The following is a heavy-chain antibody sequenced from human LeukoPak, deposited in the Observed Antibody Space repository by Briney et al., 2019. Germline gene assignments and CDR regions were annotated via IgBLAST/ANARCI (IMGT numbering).Heavy chain of an antibody. J-gene: IGHJ4*02. CDR3: ARGRREFYSSSWYLGGFDY. CDR1: GYTFTSYD. D-gene: IGHD6-13*01. Sequence: ASAKVSCKASGYTFTSYDINWVRQAPGQGLEWMGWINTNTGNPTYAQGFTGRFVFSLDTSVSTAYLQISSLKAEDTAVYYCARGRREFYSSSWYLGGFDYWGQGTLVTVSS. CDR2: INTNTGNP. V-gene: IGHV7-4-1*02.